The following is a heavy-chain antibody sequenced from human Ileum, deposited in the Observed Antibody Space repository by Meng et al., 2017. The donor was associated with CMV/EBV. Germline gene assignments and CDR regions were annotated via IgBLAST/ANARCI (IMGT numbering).Heavy chain of an antibody. Sequence: AASGFTFSSYAMSWVRQAPGKGLEWVSGISGSGGSTYYADSVKGRFTISRDNSKNTLYLQMNSLRAEDTAVYYCARGRDSGWSPFDYWGQGTLVTVSS. CDR1: GFTFSSYA. J-gene: IGHJ4*02. CDR3: ARGRDSGWSPFDY. V-gene: IGHV3-23*01. D-gene: IGHD6-19*01. CDR2: ISGSGGST.